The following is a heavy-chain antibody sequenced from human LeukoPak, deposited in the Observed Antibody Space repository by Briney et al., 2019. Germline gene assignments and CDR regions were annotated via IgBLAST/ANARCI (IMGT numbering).Heavy chain of an antibody. D-gene: IGHD3-10*01. J-gene: IGHJ4*02. CDR3: AKENYYGSGSDY. Sequence: GGSLRLSCAASGFTFDDYGMSWVRQVPGKGLEWVSAISGSGGSTYYADSVKGRFTISRDSSKNTLYLQMNSLRAEDTAVYYCAKENYYGSGSDYWGQGTLVTVSS. CDR1: GFTFDDYG. CDR2: ISGSGGST. V-gene: IGHV3-23*01.